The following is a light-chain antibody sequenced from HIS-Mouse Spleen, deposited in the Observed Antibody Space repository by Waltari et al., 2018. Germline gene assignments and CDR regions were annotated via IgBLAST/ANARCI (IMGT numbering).Light chain of an antibody. CDR2: EGS. J-gene: IGLJ2*01. V-gene: IGLV2-23*01. Sequence: QSALTQPASVSGSPGQSITISCTGTSSNVGSDNFVPWYQQHPGKAPKLMIYEGSKRPSGVSNRFSGSKSDNTASLTISGLQAEDEADYYCCSYAGSSTVVFGGGTKLTVL. CDR3: CSYAGSSTVV. CDR1: SSNVGSDNF.